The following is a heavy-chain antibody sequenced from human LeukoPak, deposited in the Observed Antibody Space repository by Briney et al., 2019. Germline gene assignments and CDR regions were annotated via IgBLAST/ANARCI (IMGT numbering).Heavy chain of an antibody. V-gene: IGHV3-30*03. D-gene: IGHD2-2*01. J-gene: IGHJ6*02. CDR2: ISYDGSNK. CDR3: ARDRSGDIVVVPAAMTPYYYYGMDV. CDR1: GFTFSRDW. Sequence: PGGSLRLSCAASGFTFSRDWMHWDRQAPGKGLEWVAVISYDGSNKYYADSVKGRFTISRDNSKNTLYLQMNSLRAEDTAVYYCARDRSGDIVVVPAAMTPYYYYGMDVWGQGTTVTVSS.